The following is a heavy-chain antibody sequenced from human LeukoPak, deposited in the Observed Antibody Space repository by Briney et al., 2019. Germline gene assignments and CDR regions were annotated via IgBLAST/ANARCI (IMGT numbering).Heavy chain of an antibody. Sequence: GGSLRLSCAASGFTFDDYGMSWVRQAPGKGLEWVSGIDRNGDSTGYADSVGGRFTISRDNAKNSLYLQMDSRRAEDTALYYCARDHKGGDGADAFDIWGPGTMVTVSS. J-gene: IGHJ3*02. CDR1: GFTFDDYG. CDR3: ARDHKGGDGADAFDI. V-gene: IGHV3-20*04. CDR2: IDRNGDST. D-gene: IGHD5-24*01.